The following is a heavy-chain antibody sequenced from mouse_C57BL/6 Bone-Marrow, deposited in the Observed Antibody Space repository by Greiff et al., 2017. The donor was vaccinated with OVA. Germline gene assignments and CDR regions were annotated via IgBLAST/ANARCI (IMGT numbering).Heavy chain of an antibody. CDR3: ARSHYGSSYGWYFDV. J-gene: IGHJ1*03. CDR1: GYAFSSYW. D-gene: IGHD1-1*01. V-gene: IGHV1-80*01. Sequence: QVQLQQSGAELVKPGASVKISCKASGYAFSSYWMNWGKQRPGRGLGGIGQIYPGDGDTNYNGKFKGKATLTADKSASTAYMQLSSLTSEDSAVYFCARSHYGSSYGWYFDVWGTGTTVTVSS. CDR2: IYPGDGDT.